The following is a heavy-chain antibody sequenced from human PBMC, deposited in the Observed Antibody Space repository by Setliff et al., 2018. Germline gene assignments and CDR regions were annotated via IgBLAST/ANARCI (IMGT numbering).Heavy chain of an antibody. V-gene: IGHV1-18*01. D-gene: IGHD5-18*01. Sequence: GASVKVSCKASGYIFSSYGINWVRQAPGQGLEWMGWISAYARKFQGSVIMTTDTSTNTAYMELRSLRSDDTAIYYCARAPLESGYNYGQGHYFDYWGQGTLVTVSS. CDR1: GYIFSSYG. CDR2: ISA. CDR3: ARAPLESGYNYGQGHYFDY. J-gene: IGHJ4*02.